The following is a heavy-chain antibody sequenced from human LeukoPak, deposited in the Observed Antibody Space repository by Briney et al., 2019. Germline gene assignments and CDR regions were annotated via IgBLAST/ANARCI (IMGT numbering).Heavy chain of an antibody. CDR1: GCMFDDYG. V-gene: IGHV3-20*04. CDR2: INWNGGRT. D-gene: IGHD4-17*01. Sequence: GGSLRLSCAASGCMFDDYGMSWVRQAPGKGLEWVSGINWNGGRTGYADSVKGRFTISRDNAKNSLYLQMNSLRAEDTALYYCSRDYDYGDYPGYWGQGTLVTVSS. J-gene: IGHJ4*02. CDR3: SRDYDYGDYPGY.